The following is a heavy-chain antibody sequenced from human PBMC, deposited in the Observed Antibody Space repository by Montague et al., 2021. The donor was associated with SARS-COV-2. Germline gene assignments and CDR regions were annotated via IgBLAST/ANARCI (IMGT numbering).Heavy chain of an antibody. CDR3: ARYDIVLQGVTKGMDV. Sequence: SETLSLTCTVSGGSISSSNYYWGWIRQPPGKGLEWIGNMYYSGSTYYNPSLKSRVTISIDTSKNQFSLKLSSVTAADTAVYYCARYDIVLQGVTKGMDVWGQGTTVTVSS. V-gene: IGHV4-39*07. CDR2: MYYSGST. J-gene: IGHJ6*02. D-gene: IGHD3-10*01. CDR1: GGSISSSNYY.